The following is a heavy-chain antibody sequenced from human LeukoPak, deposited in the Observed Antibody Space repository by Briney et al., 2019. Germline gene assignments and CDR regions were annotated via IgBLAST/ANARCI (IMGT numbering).Heavy chain of an antibody. D-gene: IGHD1-14*01. CDR1: GYTFTTYD. CDR3: AKETPNTGWFDP. Sequence: GASVKVSCKPSGYTFTTYDINWVRQAPGQGLEWMGVINPSGDGTNYPQRFQGRVTLTRDTSTSTVYMELSSLRSEDTAIYYCAKETPNTGWFDPWGQGTLVTVSS. J-gene: IGHJ5*02. CDR2: INPSGDGT. V-gene: IGHV1-46*01.